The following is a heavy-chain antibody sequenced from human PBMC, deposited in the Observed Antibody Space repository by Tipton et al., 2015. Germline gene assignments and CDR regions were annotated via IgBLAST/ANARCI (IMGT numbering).Heavy chain of an antibody. CDR1: AYSISSDYY. CDR3: ARIRGRYVMDY. Sequence: LRLSCAVSAYSISSDYYWSWIRQSPGKGPEWIGYISYSGTTNYNPSLKSRVTISVDTSKNQFFLNLSSVTAADTAVYYCARIRGRYVMDYWGQGTLVTVSS. J-gene: IGHJ4*02. V-gene: IGHV4-59*12. D-gene: IGHD3-16*01. CDR2: ISYSGTT.